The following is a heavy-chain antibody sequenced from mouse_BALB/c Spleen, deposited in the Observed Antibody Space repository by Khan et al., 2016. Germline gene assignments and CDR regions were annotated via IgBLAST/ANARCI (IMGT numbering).Heavy chain of an antibody. Sequence: QIQLVQSGPELKKPGETVRISCKASGYTFTTAGMQWVQKMPGKGLKWIGWINTHSGVPKYAEDFTGRFAFSLETSASNAYLQISNLKNEDTATYFCARCGNFFHWYFDVWGAGTTVTVSS. CDR3: ARCGNFFHWYFDV. CDR1: GYTFTTAG. V-gene: IGHV9-4*02. J-gene: IGHJ1*01. D-gene: IGHD2-1*01. CDR2: INTHSGVP.